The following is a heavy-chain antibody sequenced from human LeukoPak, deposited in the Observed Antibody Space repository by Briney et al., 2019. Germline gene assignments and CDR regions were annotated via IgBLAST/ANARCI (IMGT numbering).Heavy chain of an antibody. Sequence: PGGSLRLSCAASGLTFISYAMSWVRQAPGKGLEWVSLISGSGDNTYYADSVKGRFNISRDNYKNTLYLHMKSLRAEDTAIYYCAKAAVTTMFADYYYYMDVWGNGTAVTVSS. D-gene: IGHD4-17*01. V-gene: IGHV3-23*01. CDR2: ISGSGDNT. CDR1: GLTFISYA. J-gene: IGHJ6*03. CDR3: AKAAVTTMFADYYYYMDV.